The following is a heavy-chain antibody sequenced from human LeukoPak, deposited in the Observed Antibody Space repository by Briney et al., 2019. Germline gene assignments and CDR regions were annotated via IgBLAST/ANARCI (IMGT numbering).Heavy chain of an antibody. CDR2: IHHRGTT. CDR1: GGSIRTYTYY. CDR3: ASVTYNGYQHFDN. V-gene: IGHV4-39*07. J-gene: IGHJ4*02. D-gene: IGHD5-18*01. Sequence: SETLSLTCTVSGGSIRTYTYYWGWVRPPPGKGLEWIGEIHHRGTTYYPPSLKSRVTMSVDTSKNHFSLELSSVSAADTAVYYGASVTYNGYQHFDNWGQGILVIVSS.